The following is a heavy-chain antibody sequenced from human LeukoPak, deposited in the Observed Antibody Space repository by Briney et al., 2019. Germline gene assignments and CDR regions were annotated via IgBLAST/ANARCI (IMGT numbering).Heavy chain of an antibody. CDR3: TTGIDDEGGY. Sequence: GGSLRLSCAGSGFTFSNYAMTWVRQAPGKGLEWVGRIKANAEGGTLDYTAPVKGRFTISRDDSKNTLYLQMDSLEVEDTGMYYCTTGIDDEGGYWGQGTLVTVSS. J-gene: IGHJ4*02. V-gene: IGHV3-15*01. D-gene: IGHD3-3*02. CDR2: IKANAEGGTL. CDR1: GFTFSNYA.